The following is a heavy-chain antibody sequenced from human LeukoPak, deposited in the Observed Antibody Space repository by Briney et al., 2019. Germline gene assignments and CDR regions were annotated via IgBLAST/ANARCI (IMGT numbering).Heavy chain of an antibody. CDR3: AKNSPFNWFDP. V-gene: IGHV3-23*01. CDR1: GFTFRTYA. Sequence: PGGSLRLSCAASGFTFRTYAMSWVRQAPGEGLEWVSSISSGGGNTYYVDSVKGRFTVSRDNSKNTLFLQMNSLRAEDTAVYFCAKNSPFNWFDPWGQGTLVTVSS. D-gene: IGHD2/OR15-2a*01. J-gene: IGHJ5*02. CDR2: ISSGGGNT.